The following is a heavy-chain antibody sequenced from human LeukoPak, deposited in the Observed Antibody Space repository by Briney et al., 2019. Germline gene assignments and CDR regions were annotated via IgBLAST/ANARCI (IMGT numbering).Heavy chain of an antibody. J-gene: IGHJ4*02. CDR2: INPNSGGT. V-gene: IGHV1-2*04. CDR1: GYTFTGYY. CDR3: ARAEGIAAAGLDY. Sequence: ASVKVSCKASGYTFTGYYMHWVRQAPGQGLEWMGWINPNSGGTNYAQKFQGWVTMTRDTSISTAYMELSRLRSDDTAVYYCARAEGIAAAGLDYWGQGNLVTVSS. D-gene: IGHD6-13*01.